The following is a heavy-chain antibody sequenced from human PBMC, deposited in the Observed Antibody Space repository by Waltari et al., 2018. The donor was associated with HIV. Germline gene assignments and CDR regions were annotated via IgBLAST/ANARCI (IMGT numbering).Heavy chain of an antibody. V-gene: IGHV4-59*01. D-gene: IGHD1-26*01. CDR1: GGSISSYY. CDR3: AAAGSWLPWFDP. Sequence: QVQLQESGPGLVKPSETLSLTCTVSGGSISSYYWSWIRQPPGKGLDWIGYIYYSGSTNYTPSLKSRVTISVDTSKNQFSLKLSSVTAADTAVYYCAAAGSWLPWFDPWGQGTLVTVSS. J-gene: IGHJ5*02. CDR2: IYYSGST.